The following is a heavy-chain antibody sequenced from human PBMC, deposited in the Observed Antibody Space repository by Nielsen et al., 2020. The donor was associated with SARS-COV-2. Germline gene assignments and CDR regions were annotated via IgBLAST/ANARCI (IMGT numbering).Heavy chain of an antibody. J-gene: IGHJ4*02. CDR2: ISSSSSYI. CDR3: ARDRDGYLFDY. CDR1: GLTFSSYS. V-gene: IGHV3-21*01. D-gene: IGHD5-24*01. Sequence: GGSLRLSCAASGLTFSSYSMNWVRQAPGKGLEWVSSISSSSSYIYYADSVKGRFTISRDNAKNSLYLQMNSLRAEDTAVYYCARDRDGYLFDYWGQGTLVTVSS.